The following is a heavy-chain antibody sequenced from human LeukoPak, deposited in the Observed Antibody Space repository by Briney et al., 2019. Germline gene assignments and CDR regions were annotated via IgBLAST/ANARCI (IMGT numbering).Heavy chain of an antibody. V-gene: IGHV4-30-2*01. J-gene: IGHJ5*02. Sequence: SETLSLTCAVSGGSISSGGYSWSWIRQPPGKGLEWIGYIYHSGSTYYNPSLKSRVTISVGRSKNQFSLKLSSVTAADTAVYYCARGLLYYGSGSYYPNWFDPWGQGTLVTVSS. D-gene: IGHD3-10*01. CDR1: GGSISSGGYS. CDR2: IYHSGST. CDR3: ARGLLYYGSGSYYPNWFDP.